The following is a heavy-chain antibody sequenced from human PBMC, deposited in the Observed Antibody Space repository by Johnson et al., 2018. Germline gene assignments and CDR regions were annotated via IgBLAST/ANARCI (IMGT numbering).Heavy chain of an antibody. J-gene: IGHJ6*03. V-gene: IGHV3-23*04. CDR3: AKCGDDFWSGYPVYYYYYYMDV. D-gene: IGHD3-3*01. CDR1: GFTFSSYG. CDR2: ISGSGGST. Sequence: EVQLVESGGGVVQPGRSLRLSCAASGFTFSSYGMHWVRQAPGKGLEWVSAISGSGGSTYYADSVKGRFTISRDNSKNTLYLQMNSLRAEDTAVYYCAKCGDDFWSGYPVYYYYYYMDVWGKGTTVTVSS.